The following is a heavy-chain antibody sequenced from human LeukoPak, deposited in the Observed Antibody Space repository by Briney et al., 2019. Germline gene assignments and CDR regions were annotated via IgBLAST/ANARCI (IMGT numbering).Heavy chain of an antibody. CDR1: GGTFSSYA. CDR2: IIPIFGTA. V-gene: IGHV1-69*13. CDR3: ARAPKTIFGVVIISTGMDV. J-gene: IGHJ6*02. Sequence: ASVEVSCKASGGTFSSYAISWVRQAPGQGLEWMGGIIPIFGTANYAQKFQGRVTITADESTSTAYMELSSLRSEDTAVYCCARAPKTIFGVVIISTGMDVWGQGTTVTVSS. D-gene: IGHD3-3*01.